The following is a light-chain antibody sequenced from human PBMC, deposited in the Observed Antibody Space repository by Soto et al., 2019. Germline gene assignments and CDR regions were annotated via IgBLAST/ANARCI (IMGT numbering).Light chain of an antibody. CDR1: LSVNSS. Sequence: EIVLTQSPGTLSLSPGDRATLSCRTSLSVNSSYLAWYQQRPGQAPRLLIYAASTRATGISARFSGSGSGTEFTLTISSLQSEDFAVYYCQHYKNWPRMFGQGTKVDIK. CDR3: QHYKNWPRM. V-gene: IGKV3-15*01. CDR2: AAS. J-gene: IGKJ1*01.